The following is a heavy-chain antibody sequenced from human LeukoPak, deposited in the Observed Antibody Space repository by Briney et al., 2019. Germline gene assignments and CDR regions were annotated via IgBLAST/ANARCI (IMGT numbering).Heavy chain of an antibody. J-gene: IGHJ4*02. CDR3: ARVSFDSGWYFDY. CDR1: GFXFSDHY. V-gene: IGHV3-72*01. Sequence: GGSLRLSCAASGFXFSDHYIDWVRQAPGKGLEWVGLTRDKANSYTTEYAASVKGRFTISRDNSQSLLNLQMNSLKTEDTAVYYSARVSFDSGWYFDYWGQGTLVTVSS. CDR2: TRDKANSYTT. D-gene: IGHD6-19*01.